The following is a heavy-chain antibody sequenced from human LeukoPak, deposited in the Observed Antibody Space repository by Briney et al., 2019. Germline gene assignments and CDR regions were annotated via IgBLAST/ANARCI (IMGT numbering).Heavy chain of an antibody. CDR2: IKSKSDGGTT. Sequence: PGGSLRLSCAASGFTFNNAWMTWVRQAPGKGLEWVGRIKSKSDGGTTDYAVPVKGRFTISREDSKNTLYLQMDSLTVEDTAVYYCATDRRREGIDYYYGMDVWGRGTTVTVSS. CDR3: ATDRRREGIDYYYGMDV. D-gene: IGHD1-26*01. CDR1: GFTFNNAW. V-gene: IGHV3-15*01. J-gene: IGHJ6*04.